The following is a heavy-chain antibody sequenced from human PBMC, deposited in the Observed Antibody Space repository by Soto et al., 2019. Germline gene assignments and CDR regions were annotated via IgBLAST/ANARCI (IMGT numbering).Heavy chain of an antibody. V-gene: IGHV1-46*01. CDR3: ARDLVARYYFDY. J-gene: IGHJ4*02. CDR2: INPSGGST. Sequence: ASGKVSCKASGYTFTSYYMHWVRQAPGQGLEWMGIINPSGGSTSYAQKFQGRVTMTRDTSTSTVYMELSSLRSEDTAVYYCARDLVARYYFDYWGQGTLVTVSS. CDR1: GYTFTSYY. D-gene: IGHD2-15*01.